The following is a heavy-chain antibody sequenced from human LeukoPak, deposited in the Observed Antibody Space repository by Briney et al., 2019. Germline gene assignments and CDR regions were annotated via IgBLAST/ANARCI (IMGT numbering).Heavy chain of an antibody. V-gene: IGHV1-18*01. D-gene: IGHD1-26*01. CDR1: GYTFTSCG. CDR3: ARVRELLREAASYNWFDP. J-gene: IGHJ5*02. CDR2: ISAYNGNT. Sequence: ASVKVSCKASGYTFTSCGISWVRQAPGQGLEWMGWISAYNGNTNYAQKLQGRVTMTTDTSTSTAYMELRSLRSDDTAVYYCARVRELLREAASYNWFDPWGQATLVTVSS.